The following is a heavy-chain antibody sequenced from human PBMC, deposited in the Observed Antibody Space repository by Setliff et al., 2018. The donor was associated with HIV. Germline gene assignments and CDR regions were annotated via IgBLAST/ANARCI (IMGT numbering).Heavy chain of an antibody. Sequence: ASVKVSCKASGYTFTSYDINWVRQATGKGLEWMGWMNPNRGYHGDTNYAQKPQGRVTLTTDTSKRKAYKELRSLRFDDTDVYYCASDRGGGLQFLEWTGQYYIDVWGKGTTVTVSS. J-gene: IGHJ6*03. D-gene: IGHD3-3*01. CDR3: ASDRGGGLQFLEWTGQYYIDV. CDR1: GYTFTSYD. CDR2: MNPNRGYHGDT. V-gene: IGHV1-18*01.